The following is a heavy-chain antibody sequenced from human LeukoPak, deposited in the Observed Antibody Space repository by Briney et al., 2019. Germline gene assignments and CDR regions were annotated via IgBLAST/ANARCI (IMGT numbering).Heavy chain of an antibody. V-gene: IGHV4-30-2*01. CDR3: ALGSPHIDQ. CDR2: IYRSGST. D-gene: IGHD3-16*01. CDR1: GDTISSSSQY. J-gene: IGHJ4*02. Sequence: SQTLSLNCTVSGDTISSSSQYWSWIRQPPGQGLEWIGYIYRSGSTYYNPSLESRVTISLDRSKNQSSLRLNSVTAADTAVYFCALGSPHIDQWGQGTLVTVSS.